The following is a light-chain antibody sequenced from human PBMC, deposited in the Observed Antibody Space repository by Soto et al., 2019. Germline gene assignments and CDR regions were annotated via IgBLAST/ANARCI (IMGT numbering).Light chain of an antibody. J-gene: IGKJ1*01. CDR1: QGVGSN. CDR3: QQYYSTPQWT. Sequence: IVVTQSPATLSVSPGERVTLSCRASQGVGSNLAWYQQRPGQAPRLLIYDASTRATGIPDRFSGSGSGTDFTLTSSSLQAEDVAVYYCQQYYSTPQWTFGQGTKVEIK. V-gene: IGKV3-15*01. CDR2: DAS.